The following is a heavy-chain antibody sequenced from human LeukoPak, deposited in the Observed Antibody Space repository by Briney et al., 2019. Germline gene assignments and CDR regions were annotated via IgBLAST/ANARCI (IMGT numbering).Heavy chain of an antibody. D-gene: IGHD6-19*01. CDR3: AKRSAESSGYFDY. CDR2: ITSSSTYT. J-gene: IGHJ4*02. CDR1: GFSFSSYN. Sequence: GGSLRLSCAASGFSFSSYNMNWVRQTPGKGLEWVSSITSSSTYTFYADSVKGRFTISRDNPKNTLYLQMNSLRAEDTAVYYCAKRSAESSGYFDYWGQGTLVTVSS. V-gene: IGHV3-21*04.